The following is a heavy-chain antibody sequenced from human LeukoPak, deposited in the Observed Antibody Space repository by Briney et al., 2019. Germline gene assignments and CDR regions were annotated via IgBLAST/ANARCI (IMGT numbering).Heavy chain of an antibody. J-gene: IGHJ4*02. V-gene: IGHV1-18*01. CDR2: ISAYNGNT. CDR3: ARVGRYYYESGTSNFDY. CDR1: GYTFTSYG. Sequence: GASVKVSCKASGYTFTSYGISWVRQAPGQGLEWMGWISAYNGNTNYAQKLQGRVTMTTDTSTSTAYMELRSLRSDDTAVYYCARVGRYYYESGTSNFDYWGQGTLVIVSS. D-gene: IGHD3-22*01.